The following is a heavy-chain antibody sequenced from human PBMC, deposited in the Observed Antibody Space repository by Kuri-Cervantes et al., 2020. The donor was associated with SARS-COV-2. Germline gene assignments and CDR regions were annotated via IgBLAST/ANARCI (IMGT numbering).Heavy chain of an antibody. J-gene: IGHJ3*02. CDR2: IYYSGST. CDR3: ARSVTKDFWSGVDI. CDR1: GGSISSYY. V-gene: IGHV4-39*01. D-gene: IGHD3-3*01. Sequence: GSLRLSCTVSGGSISSYYWSWIRQPPGKGLEWIGSIYYSGSTYYNPSLKSRVTISVDTSKNQFSLKLSSVTAADTAVYYCARSVTKDFWSGVDIWGQGTMVTVSS.